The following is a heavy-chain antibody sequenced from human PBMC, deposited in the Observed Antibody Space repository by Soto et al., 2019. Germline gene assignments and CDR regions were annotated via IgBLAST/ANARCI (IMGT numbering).Heavy chain of an antibody. CDR1: GFTFSTYA. D-gene: IGHD2-2*01. J-gene: IGHJ4*02. Sequence: EVQLVESGGGLVQPGGSLRLSCAASGFTFSTYAMTWVGQAPGKGPEWISYISASSATIYYADSVKGRFTISRDSAKNSLYLQMNSLSAEDTAVYYCVRVISTYESFDFWGQGTLVTVSS. V-gene: IGHV3-48*01. CDR2: ISASSATI. CDR3: VRVISTYESFDF.